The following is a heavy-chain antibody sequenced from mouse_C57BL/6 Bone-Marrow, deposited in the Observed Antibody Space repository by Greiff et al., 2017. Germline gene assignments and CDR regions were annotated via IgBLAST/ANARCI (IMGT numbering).Heavy chain of an antibody. CDR1: GYTFTSYW. D-gene: IGHD2-3*01. V-gene: IGHV1-7*01. J-gene: IGHJ2*01. Sequence: QVQLQQSGAELAKPGASVTLSCKASGYTFTSYWMHWVKQRPGQGLEWIGYINPSSGYTKYNQKFKDKATLPADKSSSTAYMQLSSLTYEDSAVYYCARSKWLLLDYWGQGTTLTVSS. CDR3: ARSKWLLLDY. CDR2: INPSSGYT.